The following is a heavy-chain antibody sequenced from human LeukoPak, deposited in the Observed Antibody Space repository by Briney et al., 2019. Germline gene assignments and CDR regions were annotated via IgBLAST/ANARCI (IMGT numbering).Heavy chain of an antibody. CDR2: INHSGST. J-gene: IGHJ4*02. D-gene: IGHD5-12*01. CDR3: ARSGGYGN. CDR1: GASISGSGYY. Sequence: PSETLSLTCAVSGASISGSGYYWSWIRQPPGKGLEWIGEINHSGSTNYNPSLKSRVTISVDTSKNQFSLKLSSVTAADTAVYYCARSGGYGNWGQGTLVTVSS. V-gene: IGHV4-34*01.